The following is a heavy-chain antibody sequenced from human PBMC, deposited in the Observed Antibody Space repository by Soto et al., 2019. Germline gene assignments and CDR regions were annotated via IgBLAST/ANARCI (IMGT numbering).Heavy chain of an antibody. CDR3: ATGNGGYSPASYYYYYMDV. Sequence: ASVKVSCKASGYTFTSYDIHWVRQATGQGLEWMGWMNPNSGNTGYAQKFQGRVTMTRNTSISTAYMELSSLRSEDTAVYYCATGNGGYSPASYYYYYMDVSGKGTTVTVSS. CDR1: GYTFTSYD. CDR2: MNPNSGNT. D-gene: IGHD3-22*01. J-gene: IGHJ6*03. V-gene: IGHV1-8*01.